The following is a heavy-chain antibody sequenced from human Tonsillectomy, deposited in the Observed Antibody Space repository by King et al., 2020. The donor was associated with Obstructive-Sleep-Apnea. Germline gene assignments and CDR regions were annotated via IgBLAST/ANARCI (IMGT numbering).Heavy chain of an antibody. Sequence: VQLVESGGGLVKPGGSLRLSCSGSGFTFSDYYMTWIRQAPGKGLEWGSYISSSGDTMYYADSVKGRFIISRENTKNSLYLQMNSLRAEDTAVYHCAGVRRYDILTGPLHGWFDRWGQGSLVTV. CDR1: GFTFSDYY. CDR3: AGVRRYDILTGPLHGWFDR. D-gene: IGHD3-9*01. CDR2: ISSSGDTM. J-gene: IGHJ5*02. V-gene: IGHV3-11*01.